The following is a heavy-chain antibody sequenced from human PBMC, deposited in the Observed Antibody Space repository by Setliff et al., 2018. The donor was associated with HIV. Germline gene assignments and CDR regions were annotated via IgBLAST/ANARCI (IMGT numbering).Heavy chain of an antibody. D-gene: IGHD3-16*01. V-gene: IGHV1-18*01. CDR3: ARGVLITFGYQNWFDP. J-gene: IGHJ5*02. CDR2: ISGFNGNI. Sequence: ASVKVSCKASGYSFSKYGISWVRQAPGQGLEWMGWISGFNGNIKYAQNFQGRVTMTTDTSTSTVYMELRSLISDDTAVYYCARGVLITFGYQNWFDPWGQGTLVTAPQ. CDR1: GYSFSKYG.